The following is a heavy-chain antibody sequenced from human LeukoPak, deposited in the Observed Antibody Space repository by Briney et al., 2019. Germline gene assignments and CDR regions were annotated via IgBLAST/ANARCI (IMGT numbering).Heavy chain of an antibody. CDR3: TRGGSMVRGVL. J-gene: IGHJ4*02. D-gene: IGHD3-10*01. CDR1: GFTFSNYS. Sequence: GGSLRLSCVASGFTFSNYSINWVRQAPGKGLEWISFISSSSSYIYYADSVKGRFTISRDKSRNTLYLQMNSLSVDDTAVYYCTRGGSMVRGVLWGQGTLVTVSS. CDR2: ISSSSSYI. V-gene: IGHV3-21*03.